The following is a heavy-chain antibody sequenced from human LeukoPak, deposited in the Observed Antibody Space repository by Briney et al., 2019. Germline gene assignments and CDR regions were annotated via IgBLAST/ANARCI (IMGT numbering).Heavy chain of an antibody. D-gene: IGHD3-16*01. Sequence: PSETLSLTCSVSRGSISSANYYWNWIRQPAGKGLEWIGRIYSSGNTLYNPSLKSRVTISVDTSKNQFSLKMNSVTAADTAVYYCARGHGTYYYGGLGYWGQGTLVTVSS. V-gene: IGHV4-61*02. J-gene: IGHJ4*02. CDR3: ARGHGTYYYGGLGY. CDR2: IYSSGNT. CDR1: RGSISSANYY.